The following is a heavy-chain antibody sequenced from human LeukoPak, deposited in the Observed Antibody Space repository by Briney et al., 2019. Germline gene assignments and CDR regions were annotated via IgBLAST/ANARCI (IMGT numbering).Heavy chain of an antibody. CDR2: INLSGGST. CDR3: ARVYGSGSYRDAFDI. D-gene: IGHD3-10*01. Sequence: ASVKVSCKASGYTFTSYYMHWVRQAPGQGLEWMGIINLSGGSTSYAQKFQGRVTMTRDTSTSTVYMELSSLRSEDTAVYYCARVYGSGSYRDAFDIWGQGTMVTVSS. CDR1: GYTFTSYY. J-gene: IGHJ3*02. V-gene: IGHV1-46*01.